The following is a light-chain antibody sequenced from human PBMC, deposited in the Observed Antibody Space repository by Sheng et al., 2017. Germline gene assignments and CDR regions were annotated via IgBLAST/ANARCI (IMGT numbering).Light chain of an antibody. CDR2: GNG. CDR3: QSYESRVNYV. Sequence: QSVLTQAPSVSGAPGQRVTISCTGSSSNIGSGYDVHWYRQLPGTAPKLLIYGNGNRPSGVPXRFSVSKSGTSASLAITGLQAEDEGFYYCQSYESRVNYVFGTGTKVTVL. V-gene: IGLV1-40*01. CDR1: SSNIGSGYD. J-gene: IGLJ1*01.